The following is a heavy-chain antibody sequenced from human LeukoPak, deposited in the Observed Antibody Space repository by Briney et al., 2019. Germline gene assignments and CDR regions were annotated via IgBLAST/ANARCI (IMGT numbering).Heavy chain of an antibody. CDR2: IYHSETA. CDR1: GYSISSGYY. D-gene: IGHD3-22*01. J-gene: IGHJ4*02. Sequence: PSETLSLTCAVSGYSISSGYYWGWVRQPPGKGLEWIGSIYHSETAYYNPSLKSRVTISIDTSKNQFSLKLSSVTAADTAVYYCAREFYDSSGYTDYWGQGNLVTVSS. V-gene: IGHV4-38-2*02. CDR3: AREFYDSSGYTDY.